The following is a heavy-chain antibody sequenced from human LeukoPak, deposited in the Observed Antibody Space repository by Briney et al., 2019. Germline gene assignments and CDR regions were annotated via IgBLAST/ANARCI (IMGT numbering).Heavy chain of an antibody. D-gene: IGHD4-23*01. CDR3: AKDWTTVVTPKGYYFGS. CDR2: ISTTGGST. Sequence: PGGSLRLSCAASGFSFNNYAMSWVRQAPGKGLEWVSAISTTGGSTYYADSVKGRFTISRDNSKNTLSLQMDSLRVEDTAVYYCAKDWTTVVTPKGYYFGSWGQGTLVTVSS. V-gene: IGHV3-23*01. J-gene: IGHJ4*02. CDR1: GFSFNNYA.